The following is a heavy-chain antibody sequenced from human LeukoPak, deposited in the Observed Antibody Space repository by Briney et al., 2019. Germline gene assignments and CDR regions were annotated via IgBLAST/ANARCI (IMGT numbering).Heavy chain of an antibody. CDR1: GGSISIYY. Sequence: SETLSLTCTVSGGSISIYYWSWIRQPPGKGLEWIGNIYYSGSTNYNPSLKSRVTVSVDTSKNQFSLKLSSVTAADTAVYYYVRRWFGEDYYFDSWGQGTLVTVSS. D-gene: IGHD3-10*01. J-gene: IGHJ4*02. CDR3: VRRWFGEDYYFDS. CDR2: IYYSGST. V-gene: IGHV4-59*08.